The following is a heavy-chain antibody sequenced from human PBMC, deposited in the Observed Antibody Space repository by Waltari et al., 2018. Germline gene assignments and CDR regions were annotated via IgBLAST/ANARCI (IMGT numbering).Heavy chain of an antibody. V-gene: IGHV1-69*04. CDR2: ILPIVDRD. Sequence: QVQLLQSGAEVKRPGSSVKVSCKASGDTFKNYAISWVRQAPGLGLEWMGRILPIVDRDHYAQKFQGRLTITADKSTTTAYMELTGLTSEDTAVYYCARGYNYGPYYFDYWGQGTLVSVSS. CDR3: ARGYNYGPYYFDY. D-gene: IGHD5-12*01. CDR1: GDTFKNYA. J-gene: IGHJ4*02.